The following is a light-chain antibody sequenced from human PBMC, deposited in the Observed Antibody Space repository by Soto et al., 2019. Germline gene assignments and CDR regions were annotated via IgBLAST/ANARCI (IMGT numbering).Light chain of an antibody. CDR3: PQYNNCSPLYT. CDR1: QSVSSN. J-gene: IGKJ2*01. V-gene: IGKV3-15*01. Sequence: EIVMTQSPATLSVSPGERATLSCRASQSVSSNLAWYQQKPGQAPRLLIYGAFTRATGISAMVSGGGSGTEFTLTIISLHSEDFAVYYFPQYNNCSPLYTFGQGTKLEIK. CDR2: GAF.